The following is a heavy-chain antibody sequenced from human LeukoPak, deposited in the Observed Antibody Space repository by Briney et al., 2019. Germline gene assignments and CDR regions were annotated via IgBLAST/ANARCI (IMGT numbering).Heavy chain of an antibody. CDR2: IYYSGST. CDR1: GGSISSYY. V-gene: IGHV4-59*01. CDR3: ARNYYDSSGTFDY. D-gene: IGHD3-22*01. Sequence: SSETLSLTCIVSGGSISSYYWSWIRQPPGKGLEWIGYIYYSGSTNYNPFLKSRVTISVDTSKSQFSLKLSSVTAADTAVYYCARNYYDSSGTFDYWGQGTLVTVSS. J-gene: IGHJ4*02.